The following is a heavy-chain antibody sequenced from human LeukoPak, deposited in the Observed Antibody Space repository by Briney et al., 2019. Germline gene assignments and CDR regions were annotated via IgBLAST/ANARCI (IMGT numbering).Heavy chain of an antibody. J-gene: IGHJ3*02. CDR1: GVSISSSNW. CDR3: ARSLERDAFDI. D-gene: IGHD1-1*01. V-gene: IGHV4-4*02. Sequence: SGTLSLTCAVSGVSISSSNWWSWVRQPPGQGLEWIGEIYHSGSTNYNPSLKSRVTISVDTSKNQFSLKLSSVTAADTAVYYCARSLERDAFDIWGQGTMVTVSS. CDR2: IYHSGST.